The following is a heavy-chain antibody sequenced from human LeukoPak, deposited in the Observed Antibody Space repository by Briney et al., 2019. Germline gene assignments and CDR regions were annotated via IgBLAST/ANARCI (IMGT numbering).Heavy chain of an antibody. D-gene: IGHD3-16*01. CDR3: ARDPRNYDYVWGSKGWFDP. CDR1: GYTFTSYG. CDR2: INAYNGNT. V-gene: IGHV1-18*01. Sequence: ASVKVSCKASGYTFTSYGISWVRQAPGQGLEWMGWINAYNGNTNYAQKLQGRVTMTTDTSTSTAYMELRSLRSDDTAVYYCARDPRNYDYVWGSKGWFDPWGQGTLVTVSS. J-gene: IGHJ5*02.